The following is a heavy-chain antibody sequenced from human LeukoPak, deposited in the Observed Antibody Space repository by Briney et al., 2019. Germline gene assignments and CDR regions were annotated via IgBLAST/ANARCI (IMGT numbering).Heavy chain of an antibody. CDR2: IKQDGSTK. CDR3: TRDTIGSLDY. D-gene: IGHD1-26*01. CDR1: GFTFANSW. V-gene: IGHV3-7*01. Sequence: PGGSLRLSCAASGFTFANSWMAWVRQAPWKRLEWVANIKQDGSTKHYADSLKGRFTISRDNPKNSLFLQMNNLRADDTAIYYCTRDTIGSLDYWGQGILVTVAS. J-gene: IGHJ4*02.